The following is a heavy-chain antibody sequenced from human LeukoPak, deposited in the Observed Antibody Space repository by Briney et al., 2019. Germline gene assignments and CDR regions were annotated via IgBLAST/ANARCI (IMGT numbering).Heavy chain of an antibody. CDR3: ARQRRTGDLG. D-gene: IGHD7-27*01. CDR2: IYYTGST. Sequence: SETLSLTCTVSGGSTRSGNYYWSWIRQPPGKGLEWIGYIYYTGSTYYNPSLRSRLTISVDTSNNQFSLKLSSVTAADTAVYYCARQRRTGDLGWGQGTLVTVSS. J-gene: IGHJ4*02. CDR1: GGSTRSGNYY. V-gene: IGHV4-30-4*08.